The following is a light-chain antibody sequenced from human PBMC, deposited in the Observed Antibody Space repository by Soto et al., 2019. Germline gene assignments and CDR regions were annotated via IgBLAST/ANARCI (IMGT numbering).Light chain of an antibody. J-gene: IGKJ2*01. Sequence: EIVLMQSPDILSLSPGERATVSCRASETITNNDLAWYQQKPGQAPRLLLYGASSRPTGIPDRFSGGGSATDFTLLIVSLEPEDFAVYFCHHYGSSPPYTFGQGTKLDIK. CDR3: HHYGSSPPYT. V-gene: IGKV3-20*01. CDR1: ETITNND. CDR2: GAS.